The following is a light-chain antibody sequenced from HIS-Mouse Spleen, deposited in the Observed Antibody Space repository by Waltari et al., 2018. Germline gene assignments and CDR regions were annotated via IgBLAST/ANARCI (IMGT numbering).Light chain of an antibody. V-gene: IGLV2-23*01. J-gene: IGLJ2*01. CDR3: CSYAGSSTVV. CDR2: EGS. CDR1: SRDVGSYNL. Sequence: QSALTQPASVSGSPGQSITISCPGTSRDVGSYNLVSWSQQHPGQAPKLMISEGSNRPSGVSNRFSGSKSGNTASLTISGLQAEDEADYYCCSYAGSSTVVFGGGTKLTVL.